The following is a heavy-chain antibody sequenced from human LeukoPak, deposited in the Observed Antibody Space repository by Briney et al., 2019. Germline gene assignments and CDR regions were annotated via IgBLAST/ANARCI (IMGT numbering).Heavy chain of an antibody. CDR2: IYYSGST. D-gene: IGHD1-26*01. CDR3: ARGGGSYQGWFDP. J-gene: IGHJ5*02. CDR1: GGSISSYY. Sequence: SETLSLTCTVSGGSISSYYWSWIRQPPGKGLEWIGYIYYSGSTNYNPSLKSRVTISVDTPKNQFSLKLSSVTAADTAVYYCARGGGSYQGWFDPWGQGTLVTVSS. V-gene: IGHV4-59*01.